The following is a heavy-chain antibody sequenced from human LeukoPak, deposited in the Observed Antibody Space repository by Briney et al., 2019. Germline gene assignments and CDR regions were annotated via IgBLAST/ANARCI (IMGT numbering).Heavy chain of an antibody. V-gene: IGHV3-30-3*01. CDR3: ARGMTTVTSGLDY. CDR1: GFTFSSYA. Sequence: GGSLRLSCAASGFTFSSYAMHWVRQAPGEGLEWVAVISYDGSNKYYADSVKGRFTISRDNSKNTLYLQMNSLRAEDTAVYYCARGMTTVTSGLDYWGQGTLVTVSS. J-gene: IGHJ4*02. D-gene: IGHD4-17*01. CDR2: ISYDGSNK.